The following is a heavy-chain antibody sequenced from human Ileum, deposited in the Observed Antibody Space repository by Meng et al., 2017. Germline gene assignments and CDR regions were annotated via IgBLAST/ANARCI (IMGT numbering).Heavy chain of an antibody. CDR2: IYYTGST. CDR1: GGAFSSGSYY. J-gene: IGHJ4*02. Sequence: VQLQESGPGLVLPSETLSPTCPVAGGAFSSGSYYWNWIRQPPGKGPEWIAYIYYTGSTNYNPSLKSRVIISADTSKNQFSLKLSSVTAADTAVYYCARAETALDYWGQGTLVTVSS. V-gene: IGHV4-61*01. CDR3: ARAETALDY. D-gene: IGHD5-18*01.